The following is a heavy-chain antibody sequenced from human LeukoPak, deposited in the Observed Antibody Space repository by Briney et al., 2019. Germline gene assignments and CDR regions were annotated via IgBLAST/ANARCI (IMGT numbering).Heavy chain of an antibody. D-gene: IGHD3-10*02. Sequence: GGSLRLSCAASGFTFSSYSMNWVRQAPGKGLEWVSSISSSSSYIYYADSVKGRFTISRDNAKNSLYLQMNSLRAEDTAVYYCAELGITMIGGVWGKGTTVTVSS. CDR1: GFTFSSYS. V-gene: IGHV3-21*01. J-gene: IGHJ6*04. CDR2: ISSSSSYI. CDR3: AELGITMIGGV.